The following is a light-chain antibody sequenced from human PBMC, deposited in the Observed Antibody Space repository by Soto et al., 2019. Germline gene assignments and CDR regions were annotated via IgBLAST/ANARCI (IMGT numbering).Light chain of an antibody. Sequence: QPVLTQSPSASASLGASVKLTCTLSSGHSSYTIAWHQQQPEKGPRYLMTLNSDGSHSKGDGIPDRFSGSSSGAERYLSISSLQFEDGADYYCQTWGTIIEVFGGGTNVTVL. CDR3: QTWGTIIEV. CDR1: SGHSSYT. J-gene: IGLJ3*02. V-gene: IGLV4-69*01. CDR2: LNSDGSH.